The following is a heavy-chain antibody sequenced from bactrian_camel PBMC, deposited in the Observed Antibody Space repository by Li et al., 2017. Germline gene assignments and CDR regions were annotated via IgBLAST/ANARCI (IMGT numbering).Heavy chain of an antibody. J-gene: IGHJ4*01. Sequence: VQLVESGGGLVQSGGSLRLSCAASDFTFSNGWMHWVRQAPGKGLEWVASISTGDGSTNSVDSVKGRFTISRDNAKNILYLQMNSLKSEDTALYYCAALRYYDEYESPFGRNEYNYRGQGTQVTVS. CDR1: DFTFSNGW. D-gene: IGHD4*01. CDR3: AALRYYDEYESPFGRNEYNY. V-gene: IGHV3S1*01. CDR2: ISTGDGST.